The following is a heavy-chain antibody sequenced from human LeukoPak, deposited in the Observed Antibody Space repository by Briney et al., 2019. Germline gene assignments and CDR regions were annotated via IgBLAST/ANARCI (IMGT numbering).Heavy chain of an antibody. Sequence: GGSLRLSCAPSGFTVSSNYVSWVRQAPGKGLEWVSVIYSGGSTYYADSVKGRFTISRDNSKNTLYLQMNSLRAEDTAVYYCARDRSSGYYYGMDVWGQGTTVTVSS. D-gene: IGHD6-6*01. J-gene: IGHJ6*02. CDR3: ARDRSSGYYYGMDV. V-gene: IGHV3-53*01. CDR2: IYSGGST. CDR1: GFTVSSNY.